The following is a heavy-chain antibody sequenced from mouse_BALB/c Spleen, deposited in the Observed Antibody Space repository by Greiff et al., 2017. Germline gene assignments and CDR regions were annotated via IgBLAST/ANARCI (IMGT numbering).Heavy chain of an antibody. J-gene: IGHJ3*01. CDR1: GFTFTDYY. D-gene: IGHD4-1*01. CDR2: IRNKATGYTT. CDR3: ARDRGPLGLPLAD. Sequence: EVNVVESGGGLVQPGGSLRLSCATSGFTFTDYYMSWVRQPPGKALEWLGFIRNKATGYTTEYSASVKGRFTISRDNSQSILYLQMNTRRAEDRATYYCARDRGPLGLPLADGGQGTLVTVAA. V-gene: IGHV7-3*02.